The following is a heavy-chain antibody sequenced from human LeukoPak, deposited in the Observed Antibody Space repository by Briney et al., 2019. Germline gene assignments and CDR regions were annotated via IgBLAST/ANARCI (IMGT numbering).Heavy chain of an antibody. Sequence: PSETLSLTCAVSGGSISSYFWTWIRQPAGKGLEWIGRIYTSGTTNYNPSLKSRVTMSVDTSKNQLSLNLISVTAADTAIYYCARESTVVNRGIDYWGQGTLVTVSS. CDR3: ARESTVVNRGIDY. V-gene: IGHV4-4*07. J-gene: IGHJ4*02. CDR1: GGSISSYF. D-gene: IGHD4-23*01. CDR2: IYTSGTT.